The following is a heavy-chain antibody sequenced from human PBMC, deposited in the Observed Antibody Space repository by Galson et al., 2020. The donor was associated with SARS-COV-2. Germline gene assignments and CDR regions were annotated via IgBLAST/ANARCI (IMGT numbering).Heavy chain of an antibody. CDR3: ARTDTIEYYYGSGTEPLLDY. J-gene: IGHJ4*02. CDR1: GYTFTSYG. V-gene: IGHV1-18*01. Sequence: ASVKVSCKASGYTFTSYGISWVRQAPGQRLEWMGWITGYNDNTKYAQNLQGRVTMTTDTSTATAYMELRSLRSDDTAVFYCARTDTIEYYYGSGTEPLLDYWGQGTLVTVSS. CDR2: ITGYNDNT. D-gene: IGHD3-10*01.